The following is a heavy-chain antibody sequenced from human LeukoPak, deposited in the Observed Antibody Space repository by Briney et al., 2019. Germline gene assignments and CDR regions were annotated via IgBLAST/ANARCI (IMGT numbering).Heavy chain of an antibody. CDR1: GFTLGSYS. V-gene: IGHV3-48*02. CDR2: ISGSSNAI. CDR3: ARGTYYNSGSYYNRRDYFGY. Sequence: GGSLRLSCAASGFTLGSYSMNWVRQTPGKGLEWVSYISGSSNAIYYADSMKGRFTISRDNGKNSLYLQMNSLRDEDTAVYYCARGTYYNSGSYYNRRDYFGYWGQGTLVTVSS. J-gene: IGHJ4*02. D-gene: IGHD3-10*01.